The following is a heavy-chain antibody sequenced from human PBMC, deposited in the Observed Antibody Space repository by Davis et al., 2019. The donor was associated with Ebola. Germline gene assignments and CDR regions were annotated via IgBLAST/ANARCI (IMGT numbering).Heavy chain of an antibody. CDR1: GYKLTSYA. D-gene: IGHD2/OR15-2a*01. CDR3: ARGNSIGDY. Sequence: AASVKVSCKASGYKLTSYAMNWVRQAPGQGLEWMGWINTNTGNPTYAQGFTGRFVFSLDTSVSTAYLQISSLKAEDTAVYYCARGNSIGDYWGQGTLVTVSS. J-gene: IGHJ4*02. V-gene: IGHV7-4-1*02. CDR2: INTNTGNP.